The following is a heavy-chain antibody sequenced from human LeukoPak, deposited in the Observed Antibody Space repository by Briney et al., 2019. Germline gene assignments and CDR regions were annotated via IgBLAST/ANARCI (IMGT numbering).Heavy chain of an antibody. Sequence: PGGSLRLSCAASGFTFSSYAMHWVRQAPGKGLEWVAVISYDGSNKYYADSVKGRFTISRDNSKNTLYLQMNSLRAEDTAVYYCAKDFRVAATLAFDIWGQGTMVTVSS. V-gene: IGHV3-30-3*01. CDR2: ISYDGSNK. D-gene: IGHD2-15*01. CDR3: AKDFRVAATLAFDI. J-gene: IGHJ3*02. CDR1: GFTFSSYA.